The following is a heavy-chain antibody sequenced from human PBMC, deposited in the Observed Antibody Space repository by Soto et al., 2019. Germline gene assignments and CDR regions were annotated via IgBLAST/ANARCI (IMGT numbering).Heavy chain of an antibody. CDR3: ARSGDNSNRLDY. Sequence: QVQLVESGGGLVKPGGSLRLSCEGSGFTFSDYYISWIRQAPGKGLEWISYNSNSGTFSRYADSVKGRFSISRDNTKNLLYLQMNSLRAEDTAVYYCARSGDNSNRLDYWGQGTPVTVSS. CDR2: NSNSGTFS. D-gene: IGHD1-1*01. J-gene: IGHJ4*02. CDR1: GFTFSDYY. V-gene: IGHV3-11*06.